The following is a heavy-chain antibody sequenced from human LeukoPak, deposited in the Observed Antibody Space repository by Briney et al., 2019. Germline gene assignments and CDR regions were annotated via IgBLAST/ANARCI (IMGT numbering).Heavy chain of an antibody. CDR3: ARDRGYGTNSGWFDR. Sequence: SETLSLTCAVSGGSISSSNWWSWVRQPPGKGLEWIGEIYHSGSTNYNPSLKSRVTISVDRSKNQFSLKLTSATAADTAVYYCARDRGYGTNSGWFDRWGQGTLVTVSS. D-gene: IGHD4/OR15-4a*01. J-gene: IGHJ5*02. CDR2: IYHSGST. CDR1: GGSISSSNW. V-gene: IGHV4-4*02.